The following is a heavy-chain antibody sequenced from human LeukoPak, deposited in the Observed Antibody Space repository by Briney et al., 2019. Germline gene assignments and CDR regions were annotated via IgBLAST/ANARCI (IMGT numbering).Heavy chain of an antibody. V-gene: IGHV3-23*01. CDR2: ISGSGGST. J-gene: IGHJ5*02. CDR3: ARDQIESLIVVARSCFDP. D-gene: IGHD3-22*01. CDR1: RFTFSNYA. Sequence: PGGSLRLSCAASRFTFSNYAMTWVRQTPGKGLEWVSAISGSGGSTYSADSVKGRFTVSRDNSKNTLYLQMNSLRAEDTAMYYCARDQIESLIVVARSCFDPWGQGTLVTVSS.